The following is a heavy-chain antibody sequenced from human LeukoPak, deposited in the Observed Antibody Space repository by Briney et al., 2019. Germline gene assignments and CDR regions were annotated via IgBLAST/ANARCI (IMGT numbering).Heavy chain of an antibody. CDR2: IYYSGST. CDR1: GGSISSSNYY. Sequence: SETPSLTCTVSGGSISSSNYYWGWIRQPPGKGLEWIGSIYYSGSTYYNPSLKSRVTISVDTSKNQFSLKLSSVTAADTAVYYCAREMKGDSSGWYENYWGQGTLVTVSS. D-gene: IGHD6-19*01. V-gene: IGHV4-39*02. J-gene: IGHJ4*02. CDR3: AREMKGDSSGWYENY.